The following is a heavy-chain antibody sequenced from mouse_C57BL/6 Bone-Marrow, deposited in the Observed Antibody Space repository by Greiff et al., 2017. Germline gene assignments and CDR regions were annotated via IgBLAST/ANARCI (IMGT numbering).Heavy chain of an antibody. D-gene: IGHD2-3*01. Sequence: QVQLKESGAELVRPGTSVKVSCKASGYAFTNYLIEWVKQRPGQGLEWIGVINPGSGGTNYNEKFKGKATLTADKSSSTAYMQLSSLTSEDSAVYFCARRIYDGYHYAMDYWGQGTSVTFSS. CDR2: INPGSGGT. J-gene: IGHJ4*01. V-gene: IGHV1-54*01. CDR3: ARRIYDGYHYAMDY. CDR1: GYAFTNYL.